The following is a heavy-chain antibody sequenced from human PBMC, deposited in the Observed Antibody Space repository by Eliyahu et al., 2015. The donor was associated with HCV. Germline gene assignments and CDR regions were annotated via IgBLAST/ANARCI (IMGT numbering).Heavy chain of an antibody. CDR3: TSDVGATDY. CDR1: GFTFSGSA. Sequence: EVQLVESGXGLVQPGGXLKLSCAAXGFTFSGSAMHWVRQASGKGLEWVGRIRSKANSYATAYAASVKGRFTISRDDSKNTAYLQMNSLKTEDTAVYYCTSDVGATDYWGQGTLVTVSS. CDR2: IRSKANSYAT. J-gene: IGHJ4*02. D-gene: IGHD1-26*01. V-gene: IGHV3-73*01.